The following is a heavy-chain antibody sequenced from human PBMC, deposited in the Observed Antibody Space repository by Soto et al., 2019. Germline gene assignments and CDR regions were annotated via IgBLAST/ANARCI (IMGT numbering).Heavy chain of an antibody. CDR1: GYSFKTYG. V-gene: IGHV1-18*01. Sequence: ASVKVSCKASGYSFKTYGLSWVRQAPGQGLEWMGWVSGDTGKTSYAQRLQGRVTMTTDTSTSTAYMELSSLRSEDTAVYYCERDYAEAVPGTSIWFDPWGQGTLVTVSS. D-gene: IGHD6-19*01. CDR2: VSGDTGKT. CDR3: ERDYAEAVPGTSIWFDP. J-gene: IGHJ5*02.